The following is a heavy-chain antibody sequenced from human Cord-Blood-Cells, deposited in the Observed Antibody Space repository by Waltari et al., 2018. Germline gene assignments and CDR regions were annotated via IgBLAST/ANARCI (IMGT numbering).Heavy chain of an antibody. D-gene: IGHD5-12*01. CDR2: VIPIFGTA. J-gene: IGHJ4*02. V-gene: IGHV1-69*01. Sequence: QVQLVQSGAEVKKPGSSVKVSCKASGGTFSSYAISWVRQAPGQGLEWMGGVIPIFGTANYAQKFQGRATITADESTSTAYMELSSLRSEDTAVYYCARCRYSGYVDLDYWGQGTLVTVSS. CDR1: GGTFSSYA. CDR3: ARCRYSGYVDLDY.